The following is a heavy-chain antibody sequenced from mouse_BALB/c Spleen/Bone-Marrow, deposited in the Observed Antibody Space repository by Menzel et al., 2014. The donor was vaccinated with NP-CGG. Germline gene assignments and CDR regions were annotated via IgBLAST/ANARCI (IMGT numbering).Heavy chain of an antibody. CDR2: ISNGSSTI. Sequence: EVQLAESGGGLVQPGGSRKLSCAASGFTFGSFGMHWVRQAPEKGLEWVAYISNGSSTIYYADTVKGRFTISRDNPKNTLFLQMTSLRSEDTAMYYCARKGAMITHYYAMDYWGQGTSVTVSS. CDR1: GFTFGSFG. J-gene: IGHJ4*01. D-gene: IGHD2-4*01. V-gene: IGHV5-17*02. CDR3: ARKGAMITHYYAMDY.